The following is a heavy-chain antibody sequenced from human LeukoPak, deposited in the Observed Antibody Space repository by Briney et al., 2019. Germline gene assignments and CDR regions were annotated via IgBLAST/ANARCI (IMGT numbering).Heavy chain of an antibody. Sequence: GGSLRLSCAASGFTFSSYGMHWVRQAPGKGLEWVAVIWYDGSNKYYADSVKGRFTISRDNSKNTLYLQMNSLRAEDTAVYYCARRTSGYHDAYFDYWGQGTLVTVSS. CDR2: IWYDGSNK. CDR3: ARRTSGYHDAYFDY. J-gene: IGHJ4*02. CDR1: GFTFSSYG. D-gene: IGHD3-22*01. V-gene: IGHV3-33*01.